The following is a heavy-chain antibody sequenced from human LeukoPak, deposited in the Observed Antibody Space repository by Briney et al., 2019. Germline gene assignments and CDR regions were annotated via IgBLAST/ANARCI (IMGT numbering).Heavy chain of an antibody. CDR1: GFTFSSYW. D-gene: IGHD2-2*01. CDR2: IKQDGSEK. CDR3: PKTLGYCSSTSCYGTALY. J-gene: IGHJ4*02. V-gene: IGHV3-7*01. Sequence: GGSLRLSCAASGFTFSSYWMSWVRQAPGKGLEWVANIKQDGSEKYYVGSVKGRLTISRDNAKNSLCLQMNSLRADATAVNYRPKTLGYCSSTSCYGTALYWGQGTLVTVSS.